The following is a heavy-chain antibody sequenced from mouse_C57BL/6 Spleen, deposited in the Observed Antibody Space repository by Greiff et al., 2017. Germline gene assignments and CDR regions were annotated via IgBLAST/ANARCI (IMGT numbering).Heavy chain of an antibody. CDR1: GYAFSSSW. V-gene: IGHV1-82*01. D-gene: IGHD1-1*01. CDR3: AREYYGSSFVGMDY. Sequence: VQLQQSGPELVKPGASVKISCKASGYAFSSSWMNWVKQRPGKGLEWIGRIYPGDGDTNYNGKFKGKATLTADKSSSTAYMQLSSLTSEDSAVYFCAREYYGSSFVGMDYWGQGTSVTVSS. J-gene: IGHJ4*01. CDR2: IYPGDGDT.